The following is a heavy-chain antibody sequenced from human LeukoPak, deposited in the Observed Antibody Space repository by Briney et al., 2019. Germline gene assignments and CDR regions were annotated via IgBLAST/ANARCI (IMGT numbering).Heavy chain of an antibody. CDR2: ISWNSGSI. Sequence: PGGSLRLSCAASGFTVSSNYMSWVRQAPGKGLEWVSGISWNSGSIGYADSVKGRFTISRDNAKNSLYLQMNSLRAEDTALYYCAKWTNTGIVGATGLGYFDYWGQGTLVTVSS. V-gene: IGHV3-9*01. D-gene: IGHD1-26*01. CDR1: GFTVSSNY. J-gene: IGHJ4*02. CDR3: AKWTNTGIVGATGLGYFDY.